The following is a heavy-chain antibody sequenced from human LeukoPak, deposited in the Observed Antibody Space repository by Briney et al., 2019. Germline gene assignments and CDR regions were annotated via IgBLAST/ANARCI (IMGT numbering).Heavy chain of an antibody. J-gene: IGHJ4*02. Sequence: SSETLSLTCTVSGGSISSSSYYWGWIRQPPGKGREWIGSIYYSGSTYYNPSLKSRVTISVDTSKNQFSLKLSSVTAADTAVYYCARQRRGGYGFHFDYWGQGTLVAVSS. CDR2: IYYSGST. CDR3: ARQRRGGYGFHFDY. V-gene: IGHV4-39*01. CDR1: GGSISSSSYY. D-gene: IGHD4-17*01.